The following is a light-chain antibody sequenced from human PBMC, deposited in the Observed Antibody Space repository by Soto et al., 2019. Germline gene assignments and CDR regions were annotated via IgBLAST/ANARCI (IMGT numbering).Light chain of an antibody. V-gene: IGKV3-20*01. Sequence: EIVLTQSPATLSLSPGERDTLSCRASQTVDSNFLAWYQQKPGQAPRLLIYAASTRATGIPDRFSGSGSGTDFTLTIGRLDPEDFAVYYCLKYGSSPGWTFGPGTKVDIK. CDR1: QTVDSNF. J-gene: IGKJ1*01. CDR3: LKYGSSPGWT. CDR2: AAS.